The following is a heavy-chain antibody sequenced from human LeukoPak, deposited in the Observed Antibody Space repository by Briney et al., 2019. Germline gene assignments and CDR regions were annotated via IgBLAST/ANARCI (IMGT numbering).Heavy chain of an antibody. CDR3: ARFEHPTRYVLLWFGEFDY. Sequence: PGASVKVSCKASGYTFTSYGISWVRQAPGQGLEWMGWISAYNGNTNYAQKLQGRVTMTTDTSTSTAYMELRSLRSDDTAVYYCARFEHPTRYVLLWFGEFDYWGQGTLVTVSS. J-gene: IGHJ4*02. D-gene: IGHD3-10*01. CDR2: ISAYNGNT. CDR1: GYTFTSYG. V-gene: IGHV1-18*01.